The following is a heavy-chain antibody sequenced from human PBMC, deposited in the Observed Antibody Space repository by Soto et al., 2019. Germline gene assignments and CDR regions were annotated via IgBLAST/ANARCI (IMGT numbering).Heavy chain of an antibody. D-gene: IGHD1-26*01. J-gene: IGHJ4*02. V-gene: IGHV1-69*06. Sequence: QVQLVQSGAELKKPGSSVNVSCAASGGTFKTYTINWVRQAPGQGLEWIGQIIPMYDSANYAQRFQGRVTISADKSTNIAHMELSGLRSEDTALYYCATWRTYSGSYCFDYWGQGTLVSVS. CDR3: ATWRTYSGSYCFDY. CDR1: GGTFKTYT. CDR2: IIPMYDSA.